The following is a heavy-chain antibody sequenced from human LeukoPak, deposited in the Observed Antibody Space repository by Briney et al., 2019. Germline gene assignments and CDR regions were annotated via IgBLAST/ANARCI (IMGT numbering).Heavy chain of an antibody. CDR2: ISGSGDST. CDR1: GFTFSSYS. V-gene: IGHV3-23*01. CDR3: AKDRLLNCRGDCYIFDY. D-gene: IGHD2-21*02. J-gene: IGHJ4*02. Sequence: GGSLRLSCAASGFTFSSYSMSWVGQAPGKGREWGSSISGSGDSTVYADSVKGRFSISRDNSKNPLYLQVNGLRTEDTAVYYCAKDRLLNCRGDCYIFDYWGQGTVVTVSS.